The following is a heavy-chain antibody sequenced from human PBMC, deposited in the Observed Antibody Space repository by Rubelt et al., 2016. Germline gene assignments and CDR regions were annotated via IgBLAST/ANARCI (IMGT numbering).Heavy chain of an antibody. CDR1: GGSISSYY. CDR2: IYYSGST. V-gene: IGHV4-59*08. D-gene: IGHD3-22*01. CDR3: ARHGHPEGYYYSSGYYNYFDY. J-gene: IGHJ4*02. Sequence: QVQLQESGPGLVKPSETLSLTCTVSGGSISSYYWSWIRQPPGKGLEWIGYIYYSGSTYYNPSLKSRVTISVETAKNQFSLKLSSVAAADTAVYYCARHGHPEGYYYSSGYYNYFDYWGQGTLVTVSS.